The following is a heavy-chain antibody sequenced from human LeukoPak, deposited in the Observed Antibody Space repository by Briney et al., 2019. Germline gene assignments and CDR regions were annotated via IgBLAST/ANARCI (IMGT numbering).Heavy chain of an antibody. CDR3: ARAARYCSGSWRCYYYMDV. V-gene: IGHV1-8*01. D-gene: IGHD2-15*01. J-gene: IGHJ6*03. CDR2: MNPNSGNT. CDR1: GYTFTSYD. Sequence: GASVKVSCKASGYTFTSYDINWVRQATGQGLEWMGWMNPNSGNTGYAQKFQGRVTMTRNTSISTAYMELSSLRSEDTAVYYCARAARYCSGSWRCYYYMDVWGKGTTVTVSS.